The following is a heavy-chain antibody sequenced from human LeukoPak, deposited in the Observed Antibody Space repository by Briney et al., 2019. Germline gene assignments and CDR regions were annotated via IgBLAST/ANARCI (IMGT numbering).Heavy chain of an antibody. V-gene: IGHV3-23*01. Sequence: PGGSLRLSCVASGFTFSSFAMSWVRQAPGKGLEWVSAISGSGGSTDYADSVKGRFTISRDNSKNTLYLQMNSLRAEDTAVYHCAKGGLSGYSSSLVDYWGQGTLVTVSS. CDR1: GFTFSSFA. D-gene: IGHD6-13*01. CDR2: ISGSGGST. J-gene: IGHJ4*02. CDR3: AKGGLSGYSSSLVDY.